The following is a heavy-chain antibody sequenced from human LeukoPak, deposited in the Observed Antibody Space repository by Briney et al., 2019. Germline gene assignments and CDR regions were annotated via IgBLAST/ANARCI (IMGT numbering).Heavy chain of an antibody. CDR3: ARSGPQHGSGSYYNVWGDSFY. CDR2: INPNSGGT. J-gene: IGHJ4*02. V-gene: IGHV1-2*02. D-gene: IGHD3-10*01. Sequence: ASVKVSCKASGYTFTGYYMHWVRQAPGQGLGWMGWINPNSGGTNYAQKFQGRVTMTRNTSISTAYMELSSLRSEDTAVYYCARSGPQHGSGSYYNVWGDSFYWGQGTLVTVSS. CDR1: GYTFTGYY.